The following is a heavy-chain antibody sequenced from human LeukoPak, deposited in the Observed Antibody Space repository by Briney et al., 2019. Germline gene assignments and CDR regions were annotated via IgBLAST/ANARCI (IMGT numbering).Heavy chain of an antibody. CDR1: GFTFSTYA. CDR3: ARDPGIAAAGRYYYYYYMDV. D-gene: IGHD6-13*01. Sequence: GGPLSLSCAASGFTFSTYAMHCARQAPGKGLEWVAVISYEGSNKYYADSVKGRFTISRDNSKNTLYLQMNSLRAEDSAVYYCARDPGIAAAGRYYYYYYMDVWGKGTTVSVSS. V-gene: IGHV3-30*04. J-gene: IGHJ6*03. CDR2: ISYEGSNK.